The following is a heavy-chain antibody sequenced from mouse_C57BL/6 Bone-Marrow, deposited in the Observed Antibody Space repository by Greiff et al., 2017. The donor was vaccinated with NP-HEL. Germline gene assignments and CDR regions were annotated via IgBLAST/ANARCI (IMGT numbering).Heavy chain of an antibody. Sequence: EVKLQESVAELVRPGASVKLSCTASGFNIKNTYMHWVKQRPEQGLEWIGRIDPANGNTKYAPKFQGKATITADTSSNTAYLQLSSLTSEDTAIYYCASLNYYGSSPFYFDVWGTGTTVTVSS. CDR2: IDPANGNT. CDR3: ASLNYYGSSPFYFDV. D-gene: IGHD1-1*01. V-gene: IGHV14-3*01. J-gene: IGHJ1*03. CDR1: GFNIKNTY.